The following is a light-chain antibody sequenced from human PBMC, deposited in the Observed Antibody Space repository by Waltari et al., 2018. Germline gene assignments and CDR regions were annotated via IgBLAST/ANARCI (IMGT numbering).Light chain of an antibody. CDR2: DVS. J-gene: IGLJ2*01. CDR3: SSYIDSSTLEL. Sequence: SALTQPASVSGSPGQSITISCTGTSSDIGGYNYVSWYQQVPGKAPKLMIYDVSNRPSGVSSRFSGSKSGNTASLTISGLQAEDEADYFCSSYIDSSTLELFGGGTSLTVL. CDR1: SSDIGGYNY. V-gene: IGLV2-14*03.